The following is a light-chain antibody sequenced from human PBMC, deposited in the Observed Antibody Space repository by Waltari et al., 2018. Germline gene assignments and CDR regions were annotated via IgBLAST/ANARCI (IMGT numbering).Light chain of an antibody. Sequence: ITCRARQSFRIWLGWYQQKPGKAPKLLIYKASSLESGVPSRFSGSGSGTEFTLTISSLQPDDFATYYCQQYNSYWTFGQGTKVEIK. CDR1: QSFRIW. V-gene: IGKV1-5*03. J-gene: IGKJ1*01. CDR2: KAS. CDR3: QQYNSYWT.